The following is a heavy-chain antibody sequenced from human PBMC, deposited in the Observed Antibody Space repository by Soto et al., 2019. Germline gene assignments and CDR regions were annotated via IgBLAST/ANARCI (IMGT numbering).Heavy chain of an antibody. D-gene: IGHD3-9*01. V-gene: IGHV6-1*01. CDR1: GDSVSSNSAA. CDR3: ARDLGDILTGGYYYYYYGMDV. Sequence: QVQLQQSGPGLVKPSQTLSLTCAISGDSVSSNSAAWNWIRQSPSRGLEWLGRTYYRSKWYNDYAVSVKSRITINPDTSKNQFSLQLNSVTPEDTAVYYCARDLGDILTGGYYYYYYGMDVWGQGTTVTVSS. J-gene: IGHJ6*02. CDR2: TYYRSKWYN.